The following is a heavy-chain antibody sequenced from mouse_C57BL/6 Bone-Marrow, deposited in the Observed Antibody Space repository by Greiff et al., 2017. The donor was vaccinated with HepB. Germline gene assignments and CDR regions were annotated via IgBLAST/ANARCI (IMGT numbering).Heavy chain of an antibody. D-gene: IGHD2-4*01. V-gene: IGHV1-18*01. CDR2: INPNNGGT. Sequence: VQLQQSGPELVKPGASVKIPCKASGYTFTDYNMDWVKQSHGKSLEWIGDINPNNGGTIYNQKFKGKATLTVDKSSSTAYMELRSLTSEDTAVYYCARHPVYYDYDGGGLDDWGQGTTLTVSS. J-gene: IGHJ2*01. CDR3: ARHPVYYDYDGGGLDD. CDR1: GYTFTDYN.